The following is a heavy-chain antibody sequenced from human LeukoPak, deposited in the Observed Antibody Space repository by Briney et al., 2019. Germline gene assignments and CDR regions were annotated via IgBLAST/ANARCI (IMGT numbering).Heavy chain of an antibody. J-gene: IGHJ4*02. V-gene: IGHV1-2*02. CDR2: INPNSGGT. Sequence: ASVKVSCKASGYTFTGYYMHWVRQAPGQGLEWMGWINPNSGGTNYAQKFQGRVTMTRDTSISTAYMELSRLRSDDTAVYYCARDLYGWLYPHFDYWGQGTLVTVSS. CDR1: GYTFTGYY. D-gene: IGHD3-22*01. CDR3: ARDLYGWLYPHFDY.